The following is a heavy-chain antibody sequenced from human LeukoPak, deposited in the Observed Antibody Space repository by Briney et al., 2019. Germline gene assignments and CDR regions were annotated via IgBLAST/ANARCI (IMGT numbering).Heavy chain of an antibody. Sequence: GGSLRLSCTASGFTFSSYAMSWVRQAPGKGLEWVSAISGSGFSTSYADSVKGRFTISRDNSKNTLYLQMNSLRAEDTALYYCAKDRGSTVTNWYFDLWGRGTLVTVSS. CDR3: AKDRGSTVTNWYFDL. J-gene: IGHJ2*01. D-gene: IGHD4-17*01. V-gene: IGHV3-23*01. CDR1: GFTFSSYA. CDR2: ISGSGFST.